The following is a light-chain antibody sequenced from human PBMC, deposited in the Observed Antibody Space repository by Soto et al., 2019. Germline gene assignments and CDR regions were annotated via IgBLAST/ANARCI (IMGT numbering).Light chain of an antibody. V-gene: IGKV3-11*01. CDR3: QQRSNWPPGYT. J-gene: IGKJ5*01. CDR1: QGISSH. CDR2: DAS. Sequence: IVLTQSPATLSLSPGERSTLSCRASQGISSHLAWFQQKPGQAPRLLIYDASNRATGIPARFSGSGSGTDFTLTISRLEPEDLAVYYCQQRSNWPPGYTFGQGTRREIK.